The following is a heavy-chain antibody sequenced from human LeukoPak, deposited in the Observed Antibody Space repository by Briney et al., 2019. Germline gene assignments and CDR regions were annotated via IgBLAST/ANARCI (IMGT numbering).Heavy chain of an antibody. CDR2: VSGSGGST. V-gene: IGHV3-23*01. CDR1: GFTFSSYA. CDR3: AKPRAVGVTAFFDY. Sequence: GGSLRLSCAASGFTFSSYAMRWVRQAPGKGLEWVSSVSGSGGSTYYADSVKGRFTISRDNSKNTLHLQMNSLRAEDTAIYYCAKPRAVGVTAFFDYWGQGTLVTVSS. J-gene: IGHJ4*02.